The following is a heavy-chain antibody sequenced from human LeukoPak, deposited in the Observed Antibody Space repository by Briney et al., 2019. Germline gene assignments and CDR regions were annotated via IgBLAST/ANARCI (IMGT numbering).Heavy chain of an antibody. J-gene: IGHJ4*02. V-gene: IGHV4-61*02. CDR1: GGSISSGSYY. D-gene: IGHD6-13*01. Sequence: SQTLSLTCTVSGGSISSGSYYWRWIRQPAGKGLEWIGRIYTSGSTNYNPSLKSRVTISVDTSKNQLSLKLSSVTAADTAVYYCARRTGYSSSWYYFDYWGQGTLVTVSS. CDR2: IYTSGST. CDR3: ARRTGYSSSWYYFDY.